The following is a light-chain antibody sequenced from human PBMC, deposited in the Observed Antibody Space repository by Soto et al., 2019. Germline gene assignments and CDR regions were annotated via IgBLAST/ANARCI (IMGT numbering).Light chain of an antibody. J-gene: IGLJ1*01. CDR3: CSYAGYYTHYV. Sequence: QSVLTQPRSVSGSPGQSVTISCTGTSSDVGGYDYVSWYQQHPGKAPKLMFSDVTKRPSGVPDRFSGSKSGNTASLTISGLQAEDEAGYYCCSYAGYYTHYVFGTGTKVTVL. CDR2: DVT. V-gene: IGLV2-11*01. CDR1: SSDVGGYDY.